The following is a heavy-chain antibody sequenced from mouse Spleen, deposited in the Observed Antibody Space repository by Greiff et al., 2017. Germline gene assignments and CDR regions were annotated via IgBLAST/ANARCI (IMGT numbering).Heavy chain of an antibody. J-gene: IGHJ1*01. D-gene: IGHD1-2*01. Sequence: QVQLQQPGAELVRPGSSVKLSCKASGYTFTSYWMAWVKQRPGQGLEWIGNIYPSDSETHYNQKFKDKATLTVDKSSSTAYMQLSSLTSEDSAVYYCARRILRLWYFDVWGAGTTVTVSS. CDR2: IYPSDSET. CDR3: ARRILRLWYFDV. CDR1: GYTFTSYW. V-gene: IGHV1-61*01.